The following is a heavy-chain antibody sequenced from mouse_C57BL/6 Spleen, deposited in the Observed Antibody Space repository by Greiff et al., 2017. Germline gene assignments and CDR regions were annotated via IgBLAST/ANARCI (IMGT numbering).Heavy chain of an antibody. D-gene: IGHD3-2*02. CDR3: ARSDSSGYPAWFAY. CDR2: IDPSDSYT. V-gene: IGHV1-50*01. CDR1: GYTFTSYW. Sequence: QVQLQQPGAELVKPGASVKLSCKASGYTFTSYWMQWVKQRPGQGLEWIGEIDPSDSYTNYNQKFKGKATLTVDTSSSTAYMQLSSLTSEDSAVYYCARSDSSGYPAWFAYWGQGTPVTVSA. J-gene: IGHJ3*01.